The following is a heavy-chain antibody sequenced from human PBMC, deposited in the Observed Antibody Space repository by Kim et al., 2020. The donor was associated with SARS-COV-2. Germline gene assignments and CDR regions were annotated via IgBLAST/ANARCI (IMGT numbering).Heavy chain of an antibody. Sequence: KYYVDSVNGRFTISRDNAKNALYLQMTSLRAEDTAVYYCATYSSSWLGFDYWGQGTLVTVSS. D-gene: IGHD6-13*01. V-gene: IGHV3-7*03. J-gene: IGHJ4*02. CDR2: K. CDR3: ATYSSSWLGFDY.